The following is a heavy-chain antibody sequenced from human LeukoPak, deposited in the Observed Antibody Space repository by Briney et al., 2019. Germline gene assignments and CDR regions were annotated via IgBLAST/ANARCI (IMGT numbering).Heavy chain of an antibody. V-gene: IGHV1-46*01. D-gene: IGHD6-13*01. Sequence: ASVKVSCKASGYTFTSYYMHWVRQAPGQGLEWMGIINPSGGSTSYAQKFQGRVTMTRDMSTSTVYLELSSLRSEDTAVYYCARAGSGAAGTYYYMDVWGKGTTVTVSS. J-gene: IGHJ6*03. CDR1: GYTFTSYY. CDR3: ARAGSGAAGTYYYMDV. CDR2: INPSGGST.